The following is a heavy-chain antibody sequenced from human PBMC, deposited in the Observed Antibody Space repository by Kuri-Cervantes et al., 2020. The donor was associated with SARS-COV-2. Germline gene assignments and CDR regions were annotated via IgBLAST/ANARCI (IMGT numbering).Heavy chain of an antibody. J-gene: IGHJ2*01. D-gene: IGHD2-15*01. Sequence: ASVKVSCKASGYTFTGYYMHWVRQAPGQGLEWMGWINPNSGGTNYAQKFQGRVTMTRDTSISTAYMELSRPRSDDTAVYYCARDQDCSGGSCYLGWYFDLWGRGTLVTVSS. CDR1: GYTFTGYY. CDR3: ARDQDCSGGSCYLGWYFDL. V-gene: IGHV1-2*02. CDR2: INPNSGGT.